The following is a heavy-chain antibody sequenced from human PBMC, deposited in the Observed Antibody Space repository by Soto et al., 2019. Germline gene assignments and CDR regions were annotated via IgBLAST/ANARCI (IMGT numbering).Heavy chain of an antibody. CDR2: IYWDDDK. CDR3: AHDSSGLYGFDY. V-gene: IGHV2-5*02. D-gene: IGHD3-16*01. CDR1: GFSLSTSGVG. J-gene: IGHJ4*02. Sequence: QITLKESGPTLVKPTQTLTLTCTFSGFSLSTSGVGVGWIRQPPGKALEWLALIYWDDDKRYSPSLRSRLTISKDTSKNQVVITMTNMDPVDTATFYCAHDSSGLYGFDYWGQGILVTVSS.